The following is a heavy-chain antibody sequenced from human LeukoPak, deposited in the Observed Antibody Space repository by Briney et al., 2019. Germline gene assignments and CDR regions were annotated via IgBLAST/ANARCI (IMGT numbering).Heavy chain of an antibody. Sequence: SVKVSCKASGGTFSSYAISWVRQAPGQGPEWMGGIIPIFGTANYAQKFQGRVTITTDESTSTAYMELSSLRSEDTAVYYCARLTSSIAAPVDWFDPWGQGTLVTVSS. V-gene: IGHV1-69*05. CDR1: GGTFSSYA. J-gene: IGHJ5*02. CDR3: ARLTSSIAAPVDWFDP. CDR2: IIPIFGTA. D-gene: IGHD6-6*01.